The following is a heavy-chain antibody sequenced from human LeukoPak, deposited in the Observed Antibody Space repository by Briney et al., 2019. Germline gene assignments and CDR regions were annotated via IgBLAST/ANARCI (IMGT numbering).Heavy chain of an antibody. CDR1: GFTFSSYS. Sequence: GGSLRLSCVVSGFTFSSYSMNWVRQAPGKGLEWVSSISSSSSYIYYADSVKGRFTISRDNAKNSLYLQMNSLRAEDTAVYYCARLARYYYDSSGSCLDYWGQGTLVTVSS. V-gene: IGHV3-21*01. CDR2: ISSSSSYI. J-gene: IGHJ4*02. D-gene: IGHD3-22*01. CDR3: ARLARYYYDSSGSCLDY.